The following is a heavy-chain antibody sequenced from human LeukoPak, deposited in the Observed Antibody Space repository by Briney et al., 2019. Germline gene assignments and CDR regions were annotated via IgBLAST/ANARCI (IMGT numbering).Heavy chain of an antibody. J-gene: IGHJ5*02. D-gene: IGHD3-10*01. CDR3: ARDRNVLLWFGEPSSHWFDP. V-gene: IGHV4-4*07. CDR2: IYTSGST. CDR1: GGSISSYY. Sequence: PSETLSLTCTVSGGSISSYYWSWIRQPAGKGLEWIGRIYTSGSTNYNPSLKSRVAMSVVTFKNQYSLKLSSVTAADTAVYYCARDRNVLLWFGEPSSHWFDPWGQGTLVTVSS.